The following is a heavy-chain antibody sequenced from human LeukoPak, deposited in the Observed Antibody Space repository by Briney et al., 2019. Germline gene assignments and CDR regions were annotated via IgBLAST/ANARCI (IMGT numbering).Heavy chain of an antibody. CDR2: IYYSGST. Sequence: SETLSLTCTVSGGSISSSSYYWGWIRQPPGKGLERIESIYYSGSTYYNPSLKSRVTISVDTSKNQFSLKLSSVTAADTAVYYCARQSSRYYGSTPDYWGQGTLVTVSS. V-gene: IGHV4-39*01. J-gene: IGHJ4*02. CDR3: ARQSSRYYGSTPDY. CDR1: GGSISSSSYY. D-gene: IGHD4-17*01.